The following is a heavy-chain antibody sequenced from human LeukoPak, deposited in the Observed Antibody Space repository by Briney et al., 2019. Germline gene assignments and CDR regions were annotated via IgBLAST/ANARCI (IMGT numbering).Heavy chain of an antibody. D-gene: IGHD2-15*01. Sequence: NSGGSLRLSCAASGFTFSDYFMSWIRQGPGRGLEWVSHIDSSGTIYYADSVKGRFTISRDNAKNSLYLQMNSLRAEDTALYYCARLSYCSGGSCYRETYYYYYMDVWGKGTTVTVSS. CDR1: GFTFSDYF. J-gene: IGHJ6*03. V-gene: IGHV3-69-1*01. CDR3: ARLSYCSGGSCYRETYYYYYMDV. CDR2: IDSSGTI.